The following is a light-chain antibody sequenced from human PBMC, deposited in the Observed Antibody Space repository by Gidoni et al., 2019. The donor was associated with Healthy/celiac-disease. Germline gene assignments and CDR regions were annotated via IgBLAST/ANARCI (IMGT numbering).Light chain of an antibody. CDR3: QQYDNLPPYT. J-gene: IGKJ2*01. CDR2: DAA. V-gene: IGKV1-33*01. Sequence: DIQITQSPSSLSPSAGDRVTITCQASQDISNYLNCYQQKPGNAPTLLIYDAANLETAVPSRFSGSGSGTDFTFTISSLQPEDIATYYCQQYDNLPPYTFGQGTKLEIK. CDR1: QDISNY.